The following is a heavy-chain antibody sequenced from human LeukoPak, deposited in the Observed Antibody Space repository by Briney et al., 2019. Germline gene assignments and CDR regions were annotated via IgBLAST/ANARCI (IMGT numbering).Heavy chain of an antibody. CDR1: GGSISSGGYS. Sequence: PSETLSLTCAVSGGSISSGGYSWSWIRQPPGKGLEWIGYIYYSGSTYYNPSLKSRVTISVDASKNQFSLKLSSVTAADTAVYYCARTYDSLRDAFDIWGQGTMVTVSS. J-gene: IGHJ3*02. V-gene: IGHV4-30-4*08. CDR2: IYYSGST. CDR3: ARTYDSLRDAFDI. D-gene: IGHD3-22*01.